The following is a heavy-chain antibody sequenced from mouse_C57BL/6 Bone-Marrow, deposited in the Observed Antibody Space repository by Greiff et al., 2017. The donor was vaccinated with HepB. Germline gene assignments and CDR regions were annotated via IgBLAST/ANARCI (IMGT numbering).Heavy chain of an antibody. CDR1: GFTFSDYG. Sequence: EVQLQESGGGLVKPGGSLKLSCAASGFTFSDYGMHWVRQAPEKGLEWVAYISSGSSTIYYADTVKGRFTISRDNAKNTLFLQMTSLRSEDTAMYYCARPHYGNFYWYFDVWGTGTTVTVSS. V-gene: IGHV5-17*01. CDR3: ARPHYGNFYWYFDV. J-gene: IGHJ1*03. D-gene: IGHD2-1*01. CDR2: ISSGSSTI.